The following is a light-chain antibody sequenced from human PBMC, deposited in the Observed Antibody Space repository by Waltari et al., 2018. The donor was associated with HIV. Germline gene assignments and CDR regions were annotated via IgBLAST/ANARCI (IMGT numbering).Light chain of an antibody. CDR3: CSHAGNFIFA. J-gene: IGLJ1*01. Sequence: QSALPQPHSVSGSPGQPLTISRSGTSSSVDTFLSWYQQHPGKAPQVIIYNVNNLPSGVPDRFSGSKSGNTAFLTISGLQADDEAEYHCCSHAGNFIFAFGTGTKVTVL. CDR2: NVN. CDR1: SSSVDTF. V-gene: IGLV2-11*01.